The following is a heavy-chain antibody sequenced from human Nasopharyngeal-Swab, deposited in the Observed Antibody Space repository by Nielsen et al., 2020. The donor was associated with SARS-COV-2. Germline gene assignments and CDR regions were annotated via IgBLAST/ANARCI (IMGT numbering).Heavy chain of an antibody. V-gene: IGHV3-73*01. CDR3: TSERVVAATAGT. D-gene: IGHD2-15*01. J-gene: IGHJ5*02. CDR2: IRSKANSYAT. CDR1: GFTFSGSA. Sequence: GESLKISCAASGFTFSGSAMHWVRQASGKGLEWVGRIRSKANSYATAYAASVKGRFTISRDDSKNTAYLQMNSLKTEDTVVYYCTSERVVAATAGTWGQGTLVTVSS.